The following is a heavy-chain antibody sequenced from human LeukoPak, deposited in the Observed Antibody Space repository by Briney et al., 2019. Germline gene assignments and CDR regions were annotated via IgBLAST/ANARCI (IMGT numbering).Heavy chain of an antibody. J-gene: IGHJ1*01. CDR2: TSYDGDYK. Sequence: PGRSLRLSCAASGFNFSNYAMHWVRQAPGKGLEWVAVTSYDGDYKYYTDSVKGRFTISRDNSKNTLYLQMNSLRAEDTAVYYCARDVGPGAAAGLMYFQHWGQGTLVTVSS. CDR3: ARDVGPGAAAGLMYFQH. CDR1: GFNFSNYA. V-gene: IGHV3-30*03. D-gene: IGHD6-13*01.